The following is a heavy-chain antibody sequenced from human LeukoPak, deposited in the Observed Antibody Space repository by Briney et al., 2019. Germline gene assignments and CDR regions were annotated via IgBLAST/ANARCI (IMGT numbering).Heavy chain of an antibody. D-gene: IGHD3-10*01. Sequence: TSETLSLTCTVSGGSISSSSYYWGWIRQPPGKGLEWIGSIYYSGSTYYNPSLKSRVTISVDTSKNQFSLKLSSVTAADTAVYYCAGLWFGESAHDYWGQGTLVTVSS. CDR2: IYYSGST. CDR3: AGLWFGESAHDY. CDR1: GGSISSSSYY. V-gene: IGHV4-39*01. J-gene: IGHJ4*02.